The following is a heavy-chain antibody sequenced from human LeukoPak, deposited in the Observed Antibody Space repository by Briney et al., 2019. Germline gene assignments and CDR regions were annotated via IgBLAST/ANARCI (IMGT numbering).Heavy chain of an antibody. CDR1: GYSFTSFY. CDR2: INAGGGSP. V-gene: IGHV1-46*01. Sequence: ASVKVSCKASGYSFTSFYIHWVRQAPGQGLEWMGIINAGGGSPRYAQKFQGRVTMTRDTSTSTVFMELSSLRSEDTAVYYCARYRGTTNVFDYWGQGTLVTVSS. J-gene: IGHJ4*02. CDR3: ARYRGTTNVFDY. D-gene: IGHD1-26*01.